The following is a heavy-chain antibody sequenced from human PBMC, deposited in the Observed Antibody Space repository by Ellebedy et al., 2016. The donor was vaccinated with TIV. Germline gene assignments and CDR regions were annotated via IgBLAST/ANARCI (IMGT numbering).Heavy chain of an antibody. CDR3: MGVIYYGMDV. CDR2: ISWNSGSI. Sequence: SLKISXAASGFTFSSYAMHWVRQAPGKGLEWVSGISWNSGSIGYADSVKGRFTISRDNAKNSLYLQMNSLRAEDTALYYCMGVIYYGMDVWGQGTTVTVSS. J-gene: IGHJ6*02. CDR1: GFTFSSYA. V-gene: IGHV3-9*01. D-gene: IGHD3-16*01.